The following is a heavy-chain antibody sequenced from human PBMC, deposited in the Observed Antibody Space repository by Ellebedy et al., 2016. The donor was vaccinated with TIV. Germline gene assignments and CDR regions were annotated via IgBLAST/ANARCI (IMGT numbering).Heavy chain of an antibody. CDR2: IKPDGSEK. V-gene: IGHV3-7*03. Sequence: GGSLRLXCAASGFTFSNYWMSWVRQAPGKGLEWVANIKPDGSEKYYVDSVKGRFTISRDNAKNSLYLQMNSLRAEDTAVYYCAKDPGGLTTMITPDWGQGTLVTVSS. CDR3: AKDPGGLTTMITPD. D-gene: IGHD4-17*01. CDR1: GFTFSNYW. J-gene: IGHJ4*02.